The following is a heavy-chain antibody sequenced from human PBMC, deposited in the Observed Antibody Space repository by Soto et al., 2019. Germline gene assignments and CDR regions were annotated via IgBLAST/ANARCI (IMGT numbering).Heavy chain of an antibody. CDR2: ISGSGGST. CDR3: ANHRLDIVVVPAPALDP. V-gene: IGHV3-23*01. J-gene: IGHJ5*02. D-gene: IGHD2-2*03. CDR1: GFTFSSYA. Sequence: PGGSLRLSCAASGFTFSSYAMSWVRQAPGKGLEWVSAISGSGGSTYYADSVKGRFTISRDNSKNTLYLQMNSLRAEDTAVYYCANHRLDIVVVPAPALDPWGQGTLVTVSS.